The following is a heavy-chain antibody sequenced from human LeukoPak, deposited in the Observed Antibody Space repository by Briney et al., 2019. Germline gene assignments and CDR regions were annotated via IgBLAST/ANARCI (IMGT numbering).Heavy chain of an antibody. V-gene: IGHV3-64*01. D-gene: IGHD1-26*01. CDR2: ISSNGGST. CDR1: GFTFSCYA. J-gene: IGHJ4*02. Sequence: PGGSLRLSCAASGFTFSCYAMHWVRQAPGKGLEYVSAISSNGGSTYYANSVKGRFTISRDNSKNTLYLQMGSLRAEDMAVYYCARDRGIYSGSYLFDYWGQGTLVTVSS. CDR3: ARDRGIYSGSYLFDY.